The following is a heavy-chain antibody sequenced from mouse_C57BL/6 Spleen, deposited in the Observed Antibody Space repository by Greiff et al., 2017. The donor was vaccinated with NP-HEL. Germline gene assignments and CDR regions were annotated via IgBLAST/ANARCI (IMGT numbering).Heavy chain of an antibody. Sequence: QVQLQQPGAELVKPGASVKLSCKASGYTFTSYWMQWVKQRPGQGLEWIGEIDPSDSYTNYNQEFKGKATLTVDTSSSTAYMQLSSLTSEDSAVYYCARGVNYDWYFDVWGTGTTVTVSS. CDR3: ARGVNYDWYFDV. J-gene: IGHJ1*03. V-gene: IGHV1-50*01. CDR2: IDPSDSYT. CDR1: GYTFTSYW. D-gene: IGHD1-1*01.